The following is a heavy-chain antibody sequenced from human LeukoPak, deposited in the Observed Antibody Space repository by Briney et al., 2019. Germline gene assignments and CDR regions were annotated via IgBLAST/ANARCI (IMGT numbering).Heavy chain of an antibody. J-gene: IGHJ4*02. Sequence: GGSLRLSCAASGFTFSSYWVSWVRQAPGKGLEWVADINLDGSEKYYVDSVKGRFTISRDNAKNSLNLHMNSLRAEDTAVYYCAREGTRGLFDSWGQGTLVTVSS. V-gene: IGHV3-7*01. CDR3: AREGTRGLFDS. D-gene: IGHD1/OR15-1a*01. CDR1: GFTFSSYW. CDR2: INLDGSEK.